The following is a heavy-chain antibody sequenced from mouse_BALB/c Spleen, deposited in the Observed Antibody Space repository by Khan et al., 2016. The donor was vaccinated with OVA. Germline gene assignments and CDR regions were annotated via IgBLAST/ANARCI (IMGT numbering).Heavy chain of an antibody. V-gene: IGHV2-4*02. CDR3: ARFYDYEGYFDV. CDR1: GFSLTSYG. D-gene: IGHD2-4*01. Sequence: QVQLKESGPGLVQPSQSLSITCTVSGFSLTSYGVHWVRQPPGKGLEWLGVIWSGGSTDYNAVLISRLSISKDNSKSQVFFKMNSLQTDDTAIYSCARFYDYEGYFDVWRAGTTVTVSS. J-gene: IGHJ1*01. CDR2: IWSGGST.